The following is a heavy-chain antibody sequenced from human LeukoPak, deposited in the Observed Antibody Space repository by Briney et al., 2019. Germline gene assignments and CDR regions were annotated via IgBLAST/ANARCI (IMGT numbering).Heavy chain of an antibody. J-gene: IGHJ4*02. CDR3: AKGHSSGWNTFLDY. D-gene: IGHD6-19*01. CDR2: ISYDGSNK. CDR1: GFTFSSYG. Sequence: GGPLRLSCAASGFTFSSYGMHWVRQAPGKGLEWVAVISYDGSNKYYVDSVKGRFTISRDNSKNTLYLQMNSLRAEDTAVYFCAKGHSSGWNTFLDYWGQGTLVTGSS. V-gene: IGHV3-30*18.